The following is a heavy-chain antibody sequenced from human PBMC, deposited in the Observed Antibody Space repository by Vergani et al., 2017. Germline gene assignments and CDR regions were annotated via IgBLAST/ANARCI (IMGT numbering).Heavy chain of an antibody. CDR1: GASINNDFYY. J-gene: IGHJ3*02. CDR3: AREGLSSGWYYAFDI. V-gene: IGHV4-61*02. D-gene: IGHD6-19*01. Sequence: QVQLQESGPGLVKPSQTLSLTCTVSGASINNDFYYWHWIRQPAGKGLEWIGRIYVSGITDYNSSLQSRVTISVDTSKNQFSLKLSSVTAADTAVYYCAREGLSSGWYYAFDIWGQGTMVTVSS. CDR2: IYVSGIT.